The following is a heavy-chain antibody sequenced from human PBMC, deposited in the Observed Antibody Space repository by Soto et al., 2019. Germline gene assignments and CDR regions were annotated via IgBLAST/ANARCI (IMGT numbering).Heavy chain of an antibody. V-gene: IGHV3-30-3*01. CDR1: GFTLSSYA. J-gene: IGHJ4*02. Sequence: GGSLRLSCAASGFTLSSYAMHWVRQAPGKGLEWVAVISYDGSNKYYADSVKGRFTISRDNSKNTLYLQMNSLRAEDTAVYYCAKGVGNCWVFDFSGQGTLVIVSA. CDR3: AKGVGNCWVFDF. D-gene: IGHD1-7*01. CDR2: ISYDGSNK.